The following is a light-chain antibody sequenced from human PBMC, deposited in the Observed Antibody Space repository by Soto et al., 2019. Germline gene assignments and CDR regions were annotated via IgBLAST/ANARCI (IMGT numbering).Light chain of an antibody. J-gene: IGKJ1*01. Sequence: ESVLTQSPGTLSLSPGERATLSCRASQSVSSNYLAWYQQKPGQAPRLLIYGASTRATGIPDRFSGSGSGTDYTLTISRLEPEDFAVYYCQQYGSLSWTFGQGTKVDIK. CDR3: QQYGSLSWT. CDR1: QSVSSNY. V-gene: IGKV3-20*01. CDR2: GAS.